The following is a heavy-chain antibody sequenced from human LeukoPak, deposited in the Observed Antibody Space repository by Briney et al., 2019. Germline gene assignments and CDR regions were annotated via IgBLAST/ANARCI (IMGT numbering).Heavy chain of an antibody. V-gene: IGHV1-2*02. D-gene: IGHD3-10*01. Sequence: ASVKVSCKASGYTFIGYYIHWVRQASGQGLEWMGWINPNSGDTNYAQKFQGRVTMTRDTSISTAYMGLSSLISDDTAFYYCARTGVWFRELSHLPDWGQGTLVTVSS. CDR3: ARTGVWFRELSHLPD. CDR2: INPNSGDT. J-gene: IGHJ4*02. CDR1: GYTFIGYY.